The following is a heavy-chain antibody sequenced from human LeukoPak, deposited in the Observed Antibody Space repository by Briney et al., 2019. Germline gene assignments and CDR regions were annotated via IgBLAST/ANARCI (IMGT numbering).Heavy chain of an antibody. CDR3: ATTSKQWLVLFDY. Sequence: SETLSLTCTVSGGSISSSSYYWGWIRQPPGKGLEWIGSIHYSGSTYYNPSLKSRVTISVDTSKNQFSLKLSSVTAADTAVYYCATTSKQWLVLFDYWGQGTLVTVSS. J-gene: IGHJ4*02. CDR2: IHYSGST. CDR1: GGSISSSSYY. V-gene: IGHV4-39*01. D-gene: IGHD6-19*01.